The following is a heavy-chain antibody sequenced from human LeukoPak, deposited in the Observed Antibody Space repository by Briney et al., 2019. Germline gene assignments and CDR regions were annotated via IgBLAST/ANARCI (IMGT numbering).Heavy chain of an antibody. V-gene: IGHV3-23*01. J-gene: IGHJ3*02. D-gene: IGHD1-26*01. CDR1: GFTFSSYG. CDR3: ANGATLAFDI. CDR2: ISGGGGST. Sequence: GGSLRLSCAASGFTFSSYGMSWVRQAPGKGLEWVSGISGGGGSTFYADSVKGRFTISRDNSKNTLFLQMNSLRAEDTAVYYCANGATLAFDIWGQGTMVTVSS.